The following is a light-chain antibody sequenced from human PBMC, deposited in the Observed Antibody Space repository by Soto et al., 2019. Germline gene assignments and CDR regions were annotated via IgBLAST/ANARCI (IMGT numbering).Light chain of an antibody. CDR1: SSDVGGYNS. J-gene: IGLJ1*01. CDR3: SSYTSSSLYV. Sequence: QSALTQPASVSGSPGQSITISCTGTSSDVGGYNSVSWYQQHPGKAPKLMIYEVSNRPSGVSNRFSGSKSGNTASLTISGFQAEDQADYYRSSYTSSSLYVFGTGTKVTVL. V-gene: IGLV2-14*01. CDR2: EVS.